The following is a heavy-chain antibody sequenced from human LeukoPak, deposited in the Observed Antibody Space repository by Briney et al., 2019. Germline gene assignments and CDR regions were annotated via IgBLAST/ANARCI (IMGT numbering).Heavy chain of an antibody. Sequence: SETLSLTCTVSGGSISSYYWSWIRQPAGKGLEWIGRIYTSGSTNYNPSLKRRGTMSVDTYKNQFSPNLSSVTAADTAVYYCARGVAVAGSVYYYYYYMDVWGKGTTVTVSS. J-gene: IGHJ6*03. CDR1: GGSISSYY. CDR3: ARGVAVAGSVYYYYYYMDV. D-gene: IGHD6-19*01. V-gene: IGHV4-4*07. CDR2: IYTSGST.